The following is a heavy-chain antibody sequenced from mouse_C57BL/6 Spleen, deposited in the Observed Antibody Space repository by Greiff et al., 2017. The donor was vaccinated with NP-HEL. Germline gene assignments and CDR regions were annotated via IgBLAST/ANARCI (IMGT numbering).Heavy chain of an antibody. V-gene: IGHV1-20*01. D-gene: IGHD1-1*01. CDR2: INPYNGDT. CDR1: GYSFTGYF. CDR3: ARSGTTVPYYAMDY. J-gene: IGHJ4*01. Sequence: EVQLQQSGPELVKPGDSVKISCKASGYSFTGYFMNWVMQSHGKSLEWIGRINPYNGDTFYNQKFKGKATLTVDKSSSTAHMELRSLTSEDSAVYYCARSGTTVPYYAMDYWGQGTSVTVSS.